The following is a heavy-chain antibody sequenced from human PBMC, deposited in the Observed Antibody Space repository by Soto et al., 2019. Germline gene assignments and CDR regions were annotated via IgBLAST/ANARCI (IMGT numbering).Heavy chain of an antibody. D-gene: IGHD3-22*01. Sequence: ASVKVACKASGYTFTSYGISWVRQAPGQGLEWMGWISASSGNTSYAQKFQGRVTMTRDTSTSTVYMELSSLRSEDTAVYYCARDYYDSSGYYYVDNYYYYGMDVWGQGTTVTVSS. CDR2: ISASSGNT. V-gene: IGHV1-18*01. CDR3: ARDYYDSSGYYYVDNYYYYGMDV. CDR1: GYTFTSYG. J-gene: IGHJ6*02.